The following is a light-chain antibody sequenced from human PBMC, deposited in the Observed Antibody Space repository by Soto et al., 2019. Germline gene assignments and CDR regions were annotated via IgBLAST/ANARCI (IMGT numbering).Light chain of an antibody. V-gene: IGKV1-5*03. CDR3: QQYNSSPWT. Sequence: DIQMTQSPSTLSASVGDRVTITCRASQSISSWLAWYQQKPGKAPKLLIYKASSLASGVPSRFSGSGSGTEFTLTISRLQPDDFATYYCQQYNSSPWTFGQGTKVEIK. J-gene: IGKJ1*01. CDR2: KAS. CDR1: QSISSW.